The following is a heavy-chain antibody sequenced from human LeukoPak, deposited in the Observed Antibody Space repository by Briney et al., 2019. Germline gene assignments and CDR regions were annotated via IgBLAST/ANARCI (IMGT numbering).Heavy chain of an antibody. D-gene: IGHD2-21*01. CDR3: AKGSVAIPQFFKS. Sequence: GGSLRLSCEASGFSFRNYAMNWVRQAPGKGLEWVASISGTGGSTFYADFARGRFIISRDNSKDTLSLQLNSLTGTDTAVYFCAKGSVAIPQFFKSWGRGILVTVSS. CDR2: ISGTGGST. J-gene: IGHJ4*02. CDR1: GFSFRNYA. V-gene: IGHV3-23*01.